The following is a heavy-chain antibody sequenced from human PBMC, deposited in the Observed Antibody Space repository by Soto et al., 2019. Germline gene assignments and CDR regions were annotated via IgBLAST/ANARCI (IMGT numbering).Heavy chain of an antibody. J-gene: IGHJ4*02. CDR1: GYTFTSYA. D-gene: IGHD3-22*01. CDR2: INAGNGNT. CDR3: ARGSGYYYWYDY. V-gene: IGHV1-3*05. Sequence: QVQLVQSGAEEKKPGASVKVSCKASGYTFTSYAMHWVRQAPGQRLEWMGWINAGNGNTKYSQKFQGRVTITRDTSASTAYMVLSSLRSEDTAVYYCARGSGYYYWYDYWGQGTLVTVSS.